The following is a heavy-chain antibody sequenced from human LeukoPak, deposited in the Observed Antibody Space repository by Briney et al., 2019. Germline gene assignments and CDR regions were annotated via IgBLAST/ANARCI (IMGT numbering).Heavy chain of an antibody. V-gene: IGHV4-59*06. CDR1: GGSISSYY. CDR2: IYYSGST. J-gene: IGHJ3*02. CDR3: ARLIYYDSSGYQVYAFDI. D-gene: IGHD3-22*01. Sequence: SETLSLTCTVSGGSISSYYWSWIRQHPGKGLEWIGYIYYSGSTYYNPSLKSRVTISVDTSKNQFSLKLSSVTAADTAVYYCARLIYYDSSGYQVYAFDIWGQGTMVTVSS.